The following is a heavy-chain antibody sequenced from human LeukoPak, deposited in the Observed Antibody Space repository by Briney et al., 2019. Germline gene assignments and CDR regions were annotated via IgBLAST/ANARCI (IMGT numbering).Heavy chain of an antibody. D-gene: IGHD5-12*01. CDR2: IYPGESNI. J-gene: IGHJ5*02. CDR1: GYSFTNYW. CDR3: ARHVTTVATSWFDP. V-gene: IGHV5-51*01. Sequence: GESLKISCKGSGYSFTNYWIGWVRQMSGKGLEWMGFIYPGESNIRYSPSFQGQVTISADRSITTAYLQWSSLKASDTAMYYCARHVTTVATSWFDPWGQGTLVTVSS.